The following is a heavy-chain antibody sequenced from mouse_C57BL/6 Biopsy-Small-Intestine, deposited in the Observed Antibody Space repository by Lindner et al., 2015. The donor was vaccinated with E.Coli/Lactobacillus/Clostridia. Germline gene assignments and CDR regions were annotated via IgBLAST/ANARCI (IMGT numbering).Heavy chain of an antibody. Sequence: VQLQESGAELARPGASVKLSCKASGYTFTSYGISWVKRRTGQGLEWIGEIYPRSGNTYYNEKFKGKATLTADKSSSTAYMELRSLTSEDSAVYFCARDHYDYDESAYWGQGTLVTVSA. CDR2: IYPRSGNT. J-gene: IGHJ3*01. V-gene: IGHV1-81*01. CDR3: ARDHYDYDESAY. D-gene: IGHD2-4*01. CDR1: GYTFTSYG.